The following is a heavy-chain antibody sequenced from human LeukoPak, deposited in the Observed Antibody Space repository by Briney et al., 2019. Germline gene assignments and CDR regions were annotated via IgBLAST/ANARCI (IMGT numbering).Heavy chain of an antibody. CDR2: NKPNSGDT. CDR3: ARYCTTATCSEDDVY. D-gene: IGHD2-2*01. J-gene: IGHJ4*02. Sequence: GDAGMVSCKASGYTFTGYYIHWVRQAPGQGLEWMGWNKPNSGDTRYAQKFQDRVTMTRDTSISTVYMELSGLRSDDTAVYYCARYCTTATCSEDDVYWGQGTLVTVSS. V-gene: IGHV1-2*02. CDR1: GYTFTGYY.